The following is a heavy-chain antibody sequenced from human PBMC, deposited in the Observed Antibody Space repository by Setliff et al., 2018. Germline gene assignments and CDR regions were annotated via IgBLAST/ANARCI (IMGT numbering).Heavy chain of an antibody. V-gene: IGHV4-59*01. J-gene: IGHJ4*02. CDR2: VYHSGTA. CDR1: GGPFSGAS. D-gene: IGHD1-1*01. CDR3: AKGGTYRYFDF. Sequence: KTSETLSLTCTVSGGPFSGASIWGWIRQPPGKGLEFIRYVYHSGTAKYDPSLESRAIMSVDASKNEISLKLKSVTAADTAVYYCAKGGTYRYFDFWGQGALVTVSS.